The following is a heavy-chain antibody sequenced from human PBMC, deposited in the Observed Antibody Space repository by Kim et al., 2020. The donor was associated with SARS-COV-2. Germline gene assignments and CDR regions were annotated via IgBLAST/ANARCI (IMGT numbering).Heavy chain of an antibody. CDR1: GFTFSSYG. V-gene: IGHV3-30*18. CDR3: AKDRVTYCSSTSCSHFD. Sequence: GGSLRLSCAASGFTFSSYGMHWVRQAPGKGLEWVAVISYDGSNKYYADSVKGRFTISRDNSKNTLYLQMNSLRAEDTAVYYCAKDRVTYCSSTSCSHFD. D-gene: IGHD2-2*01. CDR2: ISYDGSNK. J-gene: IGHJ4*01.